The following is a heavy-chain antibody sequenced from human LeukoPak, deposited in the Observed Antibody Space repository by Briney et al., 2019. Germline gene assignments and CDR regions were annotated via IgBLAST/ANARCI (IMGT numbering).Heavy chain of an antibody. J-gene: IGHJ4*02. V-gene: IGHV3-7*04. CDR1: GFTFRNYW. Sequence: GGSLRLSCEASGFTFRNYWMNWGRQAPGKGLEWVANINQDGSEKHFVGSVKGRFTISRDNAKNSLYLQMNSLRAEDTAVYYCARDGQYSSSWYDFDYWGQGTLVTVSS. CDR2: INQDGSEK. CDR3: ARDGQYSSSWYDFDY. D-gene: IGHD6-13*01.